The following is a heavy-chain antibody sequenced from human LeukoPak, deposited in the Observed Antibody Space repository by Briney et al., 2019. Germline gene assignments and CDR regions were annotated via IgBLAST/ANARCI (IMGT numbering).Heavy chain of an antibody. V-gene: IGHV5-51*01. J-gene: IGHJ4*02. CDR1: GYSFTSYW. CDR2: IYPGDSDT. CDR3: ARHAYYYGSGSYYFDY. D-gene: IGHD3-10*01. Sequence: GESLKISCKGSGYSFTSYWIGWVRQMPGKGLEWMGIIYPGDSDTRHSPSFQGQVTISADKSISTAYLQWSSLKASDTAMYYCARHAYYYGSGSYYFDYWGQGTLVTVSS.